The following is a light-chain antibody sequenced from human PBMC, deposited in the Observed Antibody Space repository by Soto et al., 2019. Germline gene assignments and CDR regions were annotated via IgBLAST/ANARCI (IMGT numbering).Light chain of an antibody. V-gene: IGKV3-11*01. CDR1: QNVSIY. Sequence: EIVLTQAPATLSLSPWERATLSCRARQNVSIYLSWYQQRPGQSPRLLIYDTSIRATGIPARFSGSGSGTDFTLTISSLEPEDFAVYYCQQRSSWRTFGQGTKVDI. CDR3: QQRSSWRT. CDR2: DTS. J-gene: IGKJ1*01.